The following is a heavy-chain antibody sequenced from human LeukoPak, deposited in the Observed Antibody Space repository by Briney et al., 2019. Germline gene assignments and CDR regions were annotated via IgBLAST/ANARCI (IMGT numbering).Heavy chain of an antibody. J-gene: IGHJ6*02. CDR2: IYYSGST. CDR3: ARVLTGYCSGSNCYSPMDV. Sequence: PSETLSLTCTVSGGSIRSYYWSWIRQPPGKGLEWIGYIYYSGSTNYNPSLKSRVTISVDTSKNQFSLKLSSVTAADTAVYYCARVLTGYCSGSNCYSPMDVWGQGTTVTVSS. D-gene: IGHD2-15*01. CDR1: GGSIRSYY. V-gene: IGHV4-59*01.